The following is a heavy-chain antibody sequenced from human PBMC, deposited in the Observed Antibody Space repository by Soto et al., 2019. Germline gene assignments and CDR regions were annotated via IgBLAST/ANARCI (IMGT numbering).Heavy chain of an antibody. Sequence: PSETLSLTCAVSGGSTSGGDWVSYFYHGGNINYNPSLKSRVTISLDKSKNQLSLTLNYVTAADTAIYFCARDYQYNDNWAFDYWGQGALVTVSS. CDR3: ARDYQYNDNWAFDY. D-gene: IGHD1-20*01. CDR2: FYHGGNI. CDR1: GGSTSGG. V-gene: IGHV4-4*02. J-gene: IGHJ4*02.